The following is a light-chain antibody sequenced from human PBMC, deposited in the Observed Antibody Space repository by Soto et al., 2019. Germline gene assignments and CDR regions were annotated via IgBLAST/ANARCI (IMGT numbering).Light chain of an antibody. CDR1: NIGSKS. CDR2: DDV. Sequence: SYVVTQPPSVSVAPGQTARITCGGNNIGSKSVHWYQQKAGQAPVLVVYDDVDRSSGIPERISGSNSGNTATLTISRVEAGDEADYYCQVWDSSSDHWVFGGGTKVTVL. CDR3: QVWDSSSDHWV. J-gene: IGLJ3*02. V-gene: IGLV3-21*02.